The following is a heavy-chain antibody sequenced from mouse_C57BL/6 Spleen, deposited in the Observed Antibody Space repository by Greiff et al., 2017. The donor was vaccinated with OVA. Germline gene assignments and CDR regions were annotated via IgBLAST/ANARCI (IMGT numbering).Heavy chain of an antibody. Sequence: VQVVESGAELVRPGASVTLSCKASGYTFTDYEMHWVKQTPVHGLEWIGAIDPETGGTAYNQKFKGKAILTADKSSSTAYMELRSLTSEDSAVYYCTGLTGDYWGQGTTLTVSS. V-gene: IGHV1-15*01. D-gene: IGHD4-1*01. CDR1: GYTFTDYE. J-gene: IGHJ2*01. CDR2: IDPETGGT. CDR3: TGLTGDY.